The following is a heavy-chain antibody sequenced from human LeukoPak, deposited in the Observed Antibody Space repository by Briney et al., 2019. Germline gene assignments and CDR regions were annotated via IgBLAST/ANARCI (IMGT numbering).Heavy chain of an antibody. CDR2: INPNSGGT. D-gene: IGHD3-3*01. Sequence: ASAKVSCKASGYTFTGYYMHWVRQAPGQGLEWMGWINPNSGGTNYAQKFQGRVTMTRDTSISTAYMELSRLRSDDTAVYYCAAPYSDFWRGYSSGFAPWGQGPLVTVSS. V-gene: IGHV1-2*02. CDR1: GYTFTGYY. CDR3: AAPYSDFWRGYSSGFAP. J-gene: IGHJ5*02.